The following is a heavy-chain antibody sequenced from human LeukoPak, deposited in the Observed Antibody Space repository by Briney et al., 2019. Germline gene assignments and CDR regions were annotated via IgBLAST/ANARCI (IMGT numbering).Heavy chain of an antibody. CDR1: PLTFSSYS. CDR2: ITTSSRYI. V-gene: IGHV3-21*01. J-gene: IGHJ6*03. CDR3: ARTQWNDFWSGYFNYYYYYMDV. D-gene: IGHD3-3*01. Sequence: PGGSLRLSCTASPLTFSSYSLNWVRQAPGKGPEWVASITTSSRYINYADSVKGRFTISRDNAKNSLYLQMNSLRAEDTAVYYCARTQWNDFWSGYFNYYYYYMDVWGKGTTVTVSS.